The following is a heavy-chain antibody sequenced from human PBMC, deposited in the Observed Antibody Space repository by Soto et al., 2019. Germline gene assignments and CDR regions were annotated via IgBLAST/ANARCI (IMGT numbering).Heavy chain of an antibody. D-gene: IGHD6-25*01. Sequence: SETLSLTCTVSGGSITSSSHFWGWVRQPPGKGLEWIGTIYFTGNTYYTPSLKRRLTMSIDTSKNEFSLRLNSVTAADTAVYYCAGQTFTIAAASYGRSNWFDPWGPGTLVTVSS. CDR3: AGQTFTIAAASYGRSNWFDP. CDR1: GGSITSSSHF. V-gene: IGHV4-39*01. J-gene: IGHJ5*02. CDR2: IYFTGNT.